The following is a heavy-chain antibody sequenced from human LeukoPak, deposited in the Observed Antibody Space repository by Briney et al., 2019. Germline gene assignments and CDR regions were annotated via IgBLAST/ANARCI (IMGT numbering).Heavy chain of an antibody. V-gene: IGHV3-30*03. J-gene: IGHJ5*02. CDR2: ISYDGSNK. Sequence: GRSLRLSCAASGFTFSSYGMHWVRQAPGKGLEWVAVISYDGSNKYYADSVKGRFTISRDNSKNTLYLQMNSLRAEDTAVYYCATGGYGGDPPGQGTLVTVSS. CDR1: GFTFSSYG. CDR3: ATGGYGGDP. D-gene: IGHD4-23*01.